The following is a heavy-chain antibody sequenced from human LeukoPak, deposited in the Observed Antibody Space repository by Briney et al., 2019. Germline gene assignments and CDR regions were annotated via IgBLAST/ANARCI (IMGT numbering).Heavy chain of an antibody. CDR2: INHSGST. Sequence: KTSETLSLTCAVYGGSFSGYYWSWIRQPPGKGLEWIGEINHSGSTNYNPSLKSRVTISVDTSKNQFSLKLSSVTAADTAVYYCARESDGYPDYWGQGTLVTVSS. CDR1: GGSFSGYY. V-gene: IGHV4-34*01. D-gene: IGHD5-24*01. CDR3: ARESDGYPDY. J-gene: IGHJ4*02.